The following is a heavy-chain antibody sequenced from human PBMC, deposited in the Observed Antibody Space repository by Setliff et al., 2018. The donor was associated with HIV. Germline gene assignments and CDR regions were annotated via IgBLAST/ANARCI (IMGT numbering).Heavy chain of an antibody. J-gene: IGHJ4*02. D-gene: IGHD3-10*01. CDR1: GYTFSNYY. CDR3: ARETQTGSGSYLH. CDR2: INCKNGDT. Sequence: ASVKVSCKTSGYTFSNYYVNWVRQAPGQGLEWMGIINCKNGDTSYAQIFQGRVAVTSDTSTSTVYMDLTGLRPEDTAVYYCARETQTGSGSYLHWGRGALVTVSS. V-gene: IGHV1-46*01.